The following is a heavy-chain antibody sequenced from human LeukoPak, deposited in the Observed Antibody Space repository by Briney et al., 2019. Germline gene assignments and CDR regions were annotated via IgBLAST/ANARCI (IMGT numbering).Heavy chain of an antibody. J-gene: IGHJ4*02. Sequence: SETLSLTCAAYGGSFSAYYWSWIRQPPGRGLEWIGEINPSGSISYNPSLKSRLTISVDTSRNQFSLRLTSVTAADTAVYYCGSPGGDEYFYGSGSHPRDYWGQGTLVTVSS. CDR1: GGSFSAYY. CDR3: GSPGGDEYFYGSGSHPRDY. CDR2: INPSGSI. V-gene: IGHV4-34*01. D-gene: IGHD3-10*01.